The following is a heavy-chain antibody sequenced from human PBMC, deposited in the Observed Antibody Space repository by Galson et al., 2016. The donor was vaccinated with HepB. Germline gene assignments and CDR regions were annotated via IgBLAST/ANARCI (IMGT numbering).Heavy chain of an antibody. Sequence: QSGAEVKKPGESLKISCKGSGYSFSRYWIGWVRQMPGRGLEWMGIIYPGDSDTRYSPSFQGQVTISADKSISTAYLQWSSLKASDTAMYYCARRDYAPYEDYVGDSDYEYFQHWGQGTLVTVSS. J-gene: IGHJ1*01. CDR2: IYPGDSDT. D-gene: IGHD4-23*01. V-gene: IGHV5-51*01. CDR1: GYSFSRYW. CDR3: ARRDYAPYEDYVGDSDYEYFQH.